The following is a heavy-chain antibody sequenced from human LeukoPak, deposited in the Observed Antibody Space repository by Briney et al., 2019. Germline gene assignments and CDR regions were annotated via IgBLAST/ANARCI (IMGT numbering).Heavy chain of an antibody. V-gene: IGHV4-4*07. J-gene: IGHJ5*02. CDR2: FYSRGST. CDR1: GGSISSYY. Sequence: PSETLSLTCTVSGGSISSYYWSWIRQPAGKGLEWIGRFYSRGSTNYNPSLKSRVTMSVDTSKNEFSLELSSVTAADTAVYYCARDQDWSPGYDFWSGSRRDWFDPWGQGTLVTVSS. D-gene: IGHD3-3*01. CDR3: ARDQDWSPGYDFWSGSRRDWFDP.